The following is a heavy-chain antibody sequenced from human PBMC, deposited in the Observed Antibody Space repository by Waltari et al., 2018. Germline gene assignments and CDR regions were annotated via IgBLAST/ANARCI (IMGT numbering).Heavy chain of an antibody. Sequence: QVQLVQSGAEVKKPGSSVKVSCKASGGTFSSYAISWVRQAPGQGLEWMGGIIPIFGTANDAKKFQGRGTITADESTSTAYMGLSSLRSGDTAVYYCARSPKQQLWKSDYWGQGTLVTVSS. CDR2: IIPIFGTA. CDR3: ARSPKQQLWKSDY. J-gene: IGHJ4*02. CDR1: GGTFSSYA. V-gene: IGHV1-69*13. D-gene: IGHD6-13*01.